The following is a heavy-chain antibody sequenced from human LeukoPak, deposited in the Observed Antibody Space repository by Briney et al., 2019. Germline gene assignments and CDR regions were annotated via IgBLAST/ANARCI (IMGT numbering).Heavy chain of an antibody. CDR2: IKTDGRTT. V-gene: IGHV3-74*01. Sequence: PGGSLRLSCAPSGMPFSNHWMHWVRQAPGKGLVWVSLIKTDGRTTIYADSVKGRFTISRDNGKSTLYLQMNSLRAEDTAIYYCTTGPSYGYEWWGQGTVVTVSS. D-gene: IGHD3-16*01. J-gene: IGHJ4*02. CDR3: TTGPSYGYEW. CDR1: GMPFSNHW.